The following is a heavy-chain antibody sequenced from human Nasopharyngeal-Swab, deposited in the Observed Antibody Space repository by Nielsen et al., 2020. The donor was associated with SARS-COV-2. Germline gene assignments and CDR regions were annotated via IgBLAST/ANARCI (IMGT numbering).Heavy chain of an antibody. D-gene: IGHD1-26*01. Sequence: GESLKISCAASGFTFSNYWMHWVRQAPGKGLVWVSRINLDGSTTSYADSVRGRFTISRDNAKNTLYLQMNGLRAEDTAVYYCASGPRGSYLQFDNWGQGTLVTVSS. J-gene: IGHJ4*02. CDR1: GFTFSNYW. CDR2: INLDGSTT. V-gene: IGHV3-74*01. CDR3: ASGPRGSYLQFDN.